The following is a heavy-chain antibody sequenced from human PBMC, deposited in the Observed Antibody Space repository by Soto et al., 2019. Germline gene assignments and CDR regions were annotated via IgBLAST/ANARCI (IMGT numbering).Heavy chain of an antibody. CDR1: GYTFTSYD. V-gene: IGHV1-8*01. J-gene: IGHJ5*02. Sequence: GASVKVSCKASGYTFTSYDINWVRQATGQGLEWMGWMNPNSGNTGYAQKFQGRVTMTRNTSISTAYMELSSLRSEDTAVYYCARGRGYNWNYNWFDPWGRGTLVTVSS. CDR3: ARGRGYNWNYNWFDP. D-gene: IGHD1-7*01. CDR2: MNPNSGNT.